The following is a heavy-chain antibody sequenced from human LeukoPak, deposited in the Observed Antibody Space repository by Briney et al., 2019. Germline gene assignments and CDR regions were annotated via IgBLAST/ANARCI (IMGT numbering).Heavy chain of an antibody. CDR1: GYTFTGYY. J-gene: IGHJ6*03. CDR3: ARVYNSYYYYMDV. Sequence: ASVKVSCKASGYTFTGYYMHWVRQAPGQGLEWMGWIATYNGKTDYAQNLQGRVTMTTDLSTGTAYMELRSLRSDDTAVYYCARVYNSYYYYMDVWGKGTPVTVSS. CDR2: IATYNGKT. V-gene: IGHV1-18*04. D-gene: IGHD1-14*01.